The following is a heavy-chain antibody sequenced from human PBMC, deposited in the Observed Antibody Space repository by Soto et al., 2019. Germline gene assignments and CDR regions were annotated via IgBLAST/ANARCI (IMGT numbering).Heavy chain of an antibody. V-gene: IGHV1-18*01. CDR2: ISAYNGST. CDR1: GYTFTSYG. J-gene: IGHJ4*02. CDR3: ARAYGYCGGDCYIDY. Sequence: GASVKVSCKASGYTFTSYGISWVRQAPGQGLEWMGWISAYNGSTNYAQKLQGRVTMTTDTSTSTAYMELRSLRSDDTAVYYCARAYGYCGGDCYIDYWGQGTLVXVSS. D-gene: IGHD2-21*02.